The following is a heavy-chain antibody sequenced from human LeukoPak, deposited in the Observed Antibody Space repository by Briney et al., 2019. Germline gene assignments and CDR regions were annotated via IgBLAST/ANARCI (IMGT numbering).Heavy chain of an antibody. J-gene: IGHJ4*02. Sequence: GGSLRLSCAASGFTFSSHAMTWVRQAPGKGPEWVSAISVSAGSTYYADSVKGRFTISRDNSKNTLYLQMNSLRAEDTAVYYCAKPLATDFDYWGQGTLVTVSS. CDR2: ISVSAGST. V-gene: IGHV3-23*01. CDR1: GFTFSSHA. CDR3: AKPLATDFDY.